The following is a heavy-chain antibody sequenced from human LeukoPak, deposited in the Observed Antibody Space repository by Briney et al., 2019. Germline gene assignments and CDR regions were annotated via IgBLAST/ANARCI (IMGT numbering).Heavy chain of an antibody. Sequence: PGGSLRLSCAAYGFTFTNYWLTWVRQAPGKGLEWVANINQDGGTEYYVDSMKGRFTISRGNAKNLVYLQINSLRAEDTAVYFCARHTLWRFDYWGQGALVTVSS. V-gene: IGHV3-7*01. CDR3: ARHTLWRFDY. D-gene: IGHD1-1*01. CDR2: INQDGGTE. J-gene: IGHJ4*02. CDR1: GFTFTNYW.